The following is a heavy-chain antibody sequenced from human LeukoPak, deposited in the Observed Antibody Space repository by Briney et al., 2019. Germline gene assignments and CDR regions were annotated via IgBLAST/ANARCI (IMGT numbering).Heavy chain of an antibody. D-gene: IGHD2-8*01. CDR1: GFIFSTYW. J-gene: IGHJ4*02. CDR2: IRQDGNKI. CDR3: ARDRSMS. Sequence: PGGSLRLSCAASGFIFSTYWMSWVRQAPGKGLEWVANIRQDGNKIYYVDSVKGRFTISRDNAKNSLYLQMNSLRAEDTAVYYCARDRSMSWGQGTLVTVSS. V-gene: IGHV3-7*01.